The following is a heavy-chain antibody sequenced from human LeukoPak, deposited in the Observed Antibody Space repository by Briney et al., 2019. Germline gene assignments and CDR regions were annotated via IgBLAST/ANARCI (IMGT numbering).Heavy chain of an antibody. J-gene: IGHJ4*02. D-gene: IGHD1-26*01. Sequence: SETLSLTCTVSGGSISSYYWSWIRQPPGKGLEWIGYIYYSGSTSYNPSLKSRVTISVDTSKNQFSLKLSSVTAADTAVYYCARGYSGSYGRFDYWGQGTLVTVSS. CDR1: GGSISSYY. CDR3: ARGYSGSYGRFDY. V-gene: IGHV4-59*01. CDR2: IYYSGST.